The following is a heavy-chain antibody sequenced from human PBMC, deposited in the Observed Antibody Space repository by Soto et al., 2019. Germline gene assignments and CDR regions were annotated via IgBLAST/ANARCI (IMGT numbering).Heavy chain of an antibody. V-gene: IGHV1-18*01. CDR2: VSAYNRNT. J-gene: IGHJ4*02. Sequence: QVQLVQSGPEVKKPGASVKVSCKGSGYTFSNYGVTWVRQAPGQGLERLGWVSAYNRNTDYAQKFEDRATMTIDTSTNTACLELRGLTPDDTAVYYCARERRWDPLLYGGEGTL. CDR3: ARERRWDPLLY. D-gene: IGHD2-15*01. CDR1: GYTFSNYG.